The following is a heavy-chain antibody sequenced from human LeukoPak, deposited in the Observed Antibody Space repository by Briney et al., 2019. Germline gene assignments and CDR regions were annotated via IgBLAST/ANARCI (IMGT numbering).Heavy chain of an antibody. CDR3: ARQGRSQAFDY. J-gene: IGHJ4*02. D-gene: IGHD3-3*01. V-gene: IGHV4-59*08. CDR1: GGSISSYY. Sequence: SETLSLTCTGSGGSISSYYWSWIRQPPGKGLEWIGYIYYSGSTNYNPSLKSRVTISVDTSKNQFSLKLSSVTAADTAVYYCARQGRSQAFDYWGQGTLVTVSS. CDR2: IYYSGST.